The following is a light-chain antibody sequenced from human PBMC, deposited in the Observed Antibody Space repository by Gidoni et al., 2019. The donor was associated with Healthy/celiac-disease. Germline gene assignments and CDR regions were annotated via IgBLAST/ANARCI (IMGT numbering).Light chain of an antibody. Sequence: DVQTTWSPSSLSASVGDRVTITCQASQDISNYLNWYQQKPGKAPKLLIYAASSLERGVPSRFSGSGSGTDFTFTISSLQPEDIATYYCQQYYNLPLTFGGGTKVEIK. V-gene: IGKV1-33*01. J-gene: IGKJ4*01. CDR2: AAS. CDR1: QDISNY. CDR3: QQYYNLPLT.